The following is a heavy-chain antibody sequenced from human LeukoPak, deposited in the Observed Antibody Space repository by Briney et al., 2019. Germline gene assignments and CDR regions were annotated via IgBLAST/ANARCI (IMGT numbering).Heavy chain of an antibody. CDR2: INHSGST. CDR1: GGSFSGYY. J-gene: IGHJ2*01. Sequence: PSETLSLTCAVYGGSFSGYYWSWIRQPPGTGLEWIGEINHSGSTNYNPSLKIRVTISVDTSKNQFPLKLSSVTAADTAVYYCARGQSRTTVVTPDPLTVYFDLWGRGTLVTVSS. CDR3: ARGQSRTTVVTPDPLTVYFDL. V-gene: IGHV4-34*01. D-gene: IGHD4-23*01.